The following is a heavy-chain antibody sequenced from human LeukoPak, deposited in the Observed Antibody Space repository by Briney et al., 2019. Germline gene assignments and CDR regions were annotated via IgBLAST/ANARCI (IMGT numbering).Heavy chain of an antibody. J-gene: IGHJ5*02. CDR3: ARGGSPLGYCSSTSCYXGXNXXXP. V-gene: IGHV1-8*03. CDR1: GYTFTSYD. D-gene: IGHD2-2*01. CDR2: MNPNSGNT. Sequence: ASVKVSCKASGYTFTSYDINWVRQATGQGLEWMGWMNPNSGNTGYAQKFQGRVTITRNTSISTAYMELSSLRSEDTAVYYCARGGSPLGYCSSTSCYXGXNXXXPWGXXXXXT.